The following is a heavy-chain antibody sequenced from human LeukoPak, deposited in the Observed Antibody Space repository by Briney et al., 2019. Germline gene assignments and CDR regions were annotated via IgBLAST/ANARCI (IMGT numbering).Heavy chain of an antibody. CDR2: ITGDGIRT. Sequence: GGSLRLSCAASGFTFSSYAMHWVRQAPGKGLEWVSLITGDGIRTYYADSVKGRFTISRDNNKNSLYLQMNSLRTEDTALYYCAKEGPTAVAGYFDYWGQGTLVTVSS. D-gene: IGHD6-19*01. J-gene: IGHJ4*02. CDR1: GFTFSSYA. CDR3: AKEGPTAVAGYFDY. V-gene: IGHV3-43*02.